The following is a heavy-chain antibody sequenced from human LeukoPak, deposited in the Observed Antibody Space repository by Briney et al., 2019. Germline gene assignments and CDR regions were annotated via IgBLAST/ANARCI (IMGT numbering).Heavy chain of an antibody. D-gene: IGHD3-22*01. V-gene: IGHV3-30*18. J-gene: IGHJ4*02. CDR1: GFTFSSYG. Sequence: GRSLRLSCAASGFTFSSYGMHWVRQAPGKGLEWVAVISYDGTNKYYADSVKGRFTISRDNSKNTLYLQMNSLRAEDTAVYYCAKDLSYYDSSGYPYFDYWGQGTLVTVSS. CDR3: AKDLSYYDSSGYPYFDY. CDR2: ISYDGTNK.